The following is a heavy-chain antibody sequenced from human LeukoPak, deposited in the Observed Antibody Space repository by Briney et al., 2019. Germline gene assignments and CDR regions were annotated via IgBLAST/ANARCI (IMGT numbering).Heavy chain of an antibody. CDR2: FDPEDGET. D-gene: IGHD3-22*01. Sequence: ASVKVSCKVSGYTLTELSMHWVRQAPGKGLEWMGGFDPEDGETIYAQKFQGRVTMTEDTSTDTAYMELSSLRSEDTAVYYCATDPYDSSGYPNGSISGWGQGTLVTVSS. J-gene: IGHJ4*02. CDR3: ATDPYDSSGYPNGSISG. V-gene: IGHV1-24*01. CDR1: GYTLTELS.